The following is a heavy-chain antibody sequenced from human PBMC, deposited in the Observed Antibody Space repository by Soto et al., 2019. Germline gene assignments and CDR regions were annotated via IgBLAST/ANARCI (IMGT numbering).Heavy chain of an antibody. CDR3: ARDPGGFGELLDYYYMDV. V-gene: IGHV3-33*01. D-gene: IGHD3-10*01. J-gene: IGHJ6*03. CDR2: IWYDGSNK. Sequence: QVQLVESGGGVVQPGRSLRLSCAASGFTFSSYGMHWVRQAPGKGLEWVAVIWYDGSNKYYADSVKGRFTISRDNSKNTLYLQMNSLRAEDTAVYYCARDPGGFGELLDYYYMDVWGKGTTVTVSS. CDR1: GFTFSSYG.